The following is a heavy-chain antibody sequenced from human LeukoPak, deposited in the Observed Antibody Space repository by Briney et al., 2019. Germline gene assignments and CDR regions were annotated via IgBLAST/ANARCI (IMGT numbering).Heavy chain of an antibody. CDR2: IFYSGST. CDR1: GGSISSGDYY. D-gene: IGHD1-26*01. CDR3: ARGGYSGSYPLYYYYGMDV. J-gene: IGHJ6*02. Sequence: SETLSLTCTVSGGSISSGDYYWSWIRQPPGKGLEWIGYIFYSGSTYYNPSLKSRVTISVDTSKNRFSLKLSSVTAADTAVYYCARGGYSGSYPLYYYYGMDVWGRGTTVTVSS. V-gene: IGHV4-30-4*01.